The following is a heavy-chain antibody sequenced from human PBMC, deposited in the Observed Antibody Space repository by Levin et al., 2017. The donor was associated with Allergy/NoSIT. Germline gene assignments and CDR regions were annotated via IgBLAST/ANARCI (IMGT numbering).Heavy chain of an antibody. CDR2: IRGSGGST. Sequence: GGSLRLSCAASGFTFSSYAMSWVRRAPGKGLEWVSGIRGSGGSTYYADSVKGRFTISRDNSKNTLYLQMNSLRAEDTAIYYCAKESLPNYGDLDYWGQGTLVTVSS. CDR1: GFTFSSYA. D-gene: IGHD4-17*01. J-gene: IGHJ4*02. V-gene: IGHV3-23*01. CDR3: AKESLPNYGDLDY.